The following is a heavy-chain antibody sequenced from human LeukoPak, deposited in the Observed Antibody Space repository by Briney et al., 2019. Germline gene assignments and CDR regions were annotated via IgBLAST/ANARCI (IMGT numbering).Heavy chain of an antibody. Sequence: SETLSLTCAVYGGSFSGYYWSWIRQPPGKGLEWIGEINHSGSTNYNPSLTSRVTISVDTSKNQFSLKLSSVAAADTAVYYCGRGSSRWRPQDYWGQGTLVTVSS. CDR2: INHSGST. V-gene: IGHV4-34*01. CDR1: GGSFSGYY. J-gene: IGHJ4*02. D-gene: IGHD6-6*01. CDR3: GRGSSRWRPQDY.